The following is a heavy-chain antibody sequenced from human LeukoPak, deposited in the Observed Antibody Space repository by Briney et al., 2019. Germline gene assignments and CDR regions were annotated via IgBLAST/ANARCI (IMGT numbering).Heavy chain of an antibody. V-gene: IGHV4-39*01. CDR2: IYYSGST. CDR3: ARHAIVVVIAISPDAFDI. D-gene: IGHD2-21*01. Sequence: SETLSLTCTVSGGSISSSSYYWGWIPQPPVKGLEWIGSIYYSGSTYYNPSLKSRVTISVDTSKNQFSLKLSSVTAADTAVYYCARHAIVVVIAISPDAFDIWGQGTMVTVSS. CDR1: GGSISSSSYY. J-gene: IGHJ3*02.